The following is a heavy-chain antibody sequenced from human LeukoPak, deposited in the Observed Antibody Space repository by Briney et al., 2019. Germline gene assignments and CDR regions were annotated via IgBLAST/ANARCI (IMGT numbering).Heavy chain of an antibody. J-gene: IGHJ4*02. CDR3: TSESNRDHYESTGYHYVGIYY. V-gene: IGHV5-51*01. Sequence: GESLKISCKRLGYSFPKYWLGGARQMPGKGLEWMGIIYPVDSDTRYSPSFQGQVTISADKSISTAYLQWSRLKASDTAMYYCTSESNRDHYESTGYHYVGIYYWGQGTLVTVSS. D-gene: IGHD3-22*01. CDR1: GYSFPKYW. CDR2: IYPVDSDT.